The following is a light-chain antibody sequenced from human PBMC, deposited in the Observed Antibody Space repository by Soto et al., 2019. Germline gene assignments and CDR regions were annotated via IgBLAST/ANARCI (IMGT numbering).Light chain of an antibody. CDR2: GAS. CDR1: QSVSSSY. V-gene: IGKV3-20*01. CDR3: QQFDGSLWT. Sequence: EVVLTQSPGTLSLSPGERATLSCRASQSVSSSYLAWYQQKAGQAPRLLIYGASSRATGIPDRFSGSGSGTDFTLTISRLESEEFAVYYCQQFDGSLWTFGPGTKMDI. J-gene: IGKJ1*01.